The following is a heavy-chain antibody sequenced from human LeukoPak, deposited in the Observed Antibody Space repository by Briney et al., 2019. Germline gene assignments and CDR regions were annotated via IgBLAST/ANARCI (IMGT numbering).Heavy chain of an antibody. V-gene: IGHV3-53*01. CDR1: GFTVSSNY. CDR3: ARGFDGYYGFDL. CDR2: IYSGGST. Sequence: GGSLRLSCAASGFTVSSNYMSWVRRAPGKGLEWVSVIYSGGSTYYADSVKGRFTISRDNSKNTLYLQMNSLRAEDTAVYYCARGFDGYYGFDLWGQGTMVTVSS. J-gene: IGHJ3*01. D-gene: IGHD5-24*01.